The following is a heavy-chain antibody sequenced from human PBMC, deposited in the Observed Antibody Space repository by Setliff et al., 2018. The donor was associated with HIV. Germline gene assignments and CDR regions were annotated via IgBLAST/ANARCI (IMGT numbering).Heavy chain of an antibody. Sequence: ASVKVSCKASGDTFTTYALHWVRQAPGQRLEWMGWINAGNGDTKSSQKFQGRVTITRDTSASTAYMELSSLRSEDTGVYYCARGTYRDAFDIWGQGTMVTVSS. CDR1: GDTFTTYA. CDR2: INAGNGDT. J-gene: IGHJ3*02. D-gene: IGHD3-10*01. V-gene: IGHV1-3*01. CDR3: ARGTYRDAFDI.